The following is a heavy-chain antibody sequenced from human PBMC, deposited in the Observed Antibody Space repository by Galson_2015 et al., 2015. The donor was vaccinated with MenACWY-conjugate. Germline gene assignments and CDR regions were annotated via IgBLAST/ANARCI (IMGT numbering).Heavy chain of an antibody. CDR1: GYTFTSYY. Sequence: SVKVSCKASGYTFTSYYMHWVRQAPGQGLEWMGIINPSGGSTSYAQKFQGRVTMTRDTSTSTVYMELSSLRSEDTAVYYCARERSYDSSGYHFDAFDIWGQGTMVTVSS. CDR2: INPSGGST. J-gene: IGHJ3*02. V-gene: IGHV1-46*01. D-gene: IGHD3-22*01. CDR3: ARERSYDSSGYHFDAFDI.